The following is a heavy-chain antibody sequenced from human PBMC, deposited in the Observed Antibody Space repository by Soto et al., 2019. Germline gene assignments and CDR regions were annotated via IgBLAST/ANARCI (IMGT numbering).Heavy chain of an antibody. D-gene: IGHD6-13*01. CDR2: ISYDGSNK. V-gene: IGHV3-30-3*01. CDR1: GFTFSNYA. CDR3: ASWDYSSSYNWFEP. Sequence: VQLVESGGGVVQPGRSLRLSCAASGFTFSNYAMHWVRQAPGKGLEWVAVISYDGSNKYYADSVKGRFTISRDNSKNTLYLQMNSLRTEDTAVYYCASWDYSSSYNWFEPWGQGTLVTVSS. J-gene: IGHJ5*02.